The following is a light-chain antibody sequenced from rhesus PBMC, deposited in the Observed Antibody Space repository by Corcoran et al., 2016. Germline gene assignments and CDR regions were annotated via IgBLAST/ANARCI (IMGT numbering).Light chain of an antibody. CDR3: MQSTDDPRT. J-gene: IGKJ1*01. Sequence: DIVMTQSPLSLSVTPGEPASISCRSSQTLLHKSEKTYLDWYLQRPGKSPRLLCYKVFNRESGVPERFSGSGSGADFKLKISRVEPEDVVVYYCMQSTDDPRTFGQGTKVEIK. CDR2: KVF. CDR1: QTLLHKSEKTY. V-gene: IGKV2S2*01.